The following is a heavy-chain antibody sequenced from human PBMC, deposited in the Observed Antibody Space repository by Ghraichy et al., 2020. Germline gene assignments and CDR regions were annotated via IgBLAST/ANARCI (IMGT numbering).Heavy chain of an antibody. CDR2: ISYDGSNK. CDR3: ARDPSSGWYYFDY. CDR1: GFTFSSYA. Sequence: GGSLRLSCAASGFTFSSYAMHWVRQAPGKGLEWVAVISYDGSNKYYADSVKGRFTISRDNSKNTLYLQMNSLRAEDTAVYYCARDPSSGWYYFDYWGQGTLVTVSS. D-gene: IGHD6-19*01. J-gene: IGHJ4*02. V-gene: IGHV3-30*01.